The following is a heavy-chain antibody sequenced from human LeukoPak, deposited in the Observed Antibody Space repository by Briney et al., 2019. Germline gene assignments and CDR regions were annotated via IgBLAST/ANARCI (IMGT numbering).Heavy chain of an antibody. Sequence: PGGSLRLSCAASGLTFSIYAMSWVRQAPGKGLEWVSAISGSGGSTYYADSVKGRFTISRDNSKNTLYLQMNSLRAEDTAVYYCAKDIAPRLPAAAAYWGQGTLVTVSS. CDR1: GLTFSIYA. J-gene: IGHJ4*02. CDR3: AKDIAPRLPAAAAY. V-gene: IGHV3-23*01. D-gene: IGHD6-13*01. CDR2: ISGSGGST.